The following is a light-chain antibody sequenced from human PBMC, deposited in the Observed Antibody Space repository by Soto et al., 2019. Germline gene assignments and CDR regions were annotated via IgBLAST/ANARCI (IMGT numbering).Light chain of an antibody. J-gene: IGKJ2*01. CDR1: QTVSSNY. CDR3: QQYSISPYT. Sequence: EIVLTQSPGTLSLSPGERATLSCRASQTVSSNYLAWYQQKPGQAPRLLIYGASSRATDIPDRFSGSGSGTDFTLTISRLEPEDFAVYYWQQYSISPYTFGQGTKLEIK. CDR2: GAS. V-gene: IGKV3-20*01.